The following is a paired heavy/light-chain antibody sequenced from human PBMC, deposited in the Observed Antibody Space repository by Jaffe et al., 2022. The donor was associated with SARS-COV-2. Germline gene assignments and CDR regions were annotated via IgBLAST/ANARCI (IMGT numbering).Light chain of an antibody. J-gene: IGKJ4*01. CDR2: LGF. CDR1: QSLTHGNGYHY. CDR3: MQTLQTPLT. V-gene: IGKV2-28*01. Sequence: DIVMTQSPLSLPVTPGESASITCRSSQSLTHGNGYHYVHWYVQKPGQSPHLLISLGFHRASGVPDRVSGSGSGTDFTLKISRVEAEDVGIYYCMQTLQTPLTFGGGTRVDI.
Heavy chain of an antibody. CDR2: ISTYTGET. CDR3: ARISLTAVISPLALIRDGMDV. V-gene: IGHV1-18*01. CDR1: GYTFLNFG. D-gene: IGHD4-17*01. Sequence: QALLVQSGTEVKKPGASVRLSCKASGYTFLNFGITWVRQAPGQGLEWMGWISTYTGETKFAQSLQDRVSMTTDTHTQTAYMDLKSLKSDDTALYYCARISLTAVISPLALIRDGMDVWGQGTTVIVSS. J-gene: IGHJ6*02.